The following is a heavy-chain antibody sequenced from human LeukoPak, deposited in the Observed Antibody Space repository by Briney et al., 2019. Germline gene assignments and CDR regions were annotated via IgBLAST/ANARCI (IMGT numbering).Heavy chain of an antibody. Sequence: RPSETLSLTCTVSGGSIGSGGYYWSWIRQHPGKGLEWIGYIYYSGSTYYNPSLKSRVTISVDTSKNQFSLKLSSVTAADTAVYYCARVADILTGYPTNAWFDPWGQGTLVTVSS. J-gene: IGHJ5*02. D-gene: IGHD3-9*01. CDR2: IYYSGST. CDR3: ARVADILTGYPTNAWFDP. V-gene: IGHV4-31*03. CDR1: GGSIGSGGYY.